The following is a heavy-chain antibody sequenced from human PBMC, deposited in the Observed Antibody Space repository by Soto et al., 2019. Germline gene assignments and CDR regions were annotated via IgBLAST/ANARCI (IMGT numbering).Heavy chain of an antibody. V-gene: IGHV4-61*01. D-gene: IGHD3-10*02. CDR1: GGSVSSGSYY. CDR2: IYYSGST. Sequence: PSETLSLTCTVSGGSVSSGSYYWSWIRQPPGKGLEWIGYIYYSGSTNYNPSLKSRVAISVDTSKNQFSLKLSTVTAADTDVYYCASGYARGYNWFDPWGQGTLVTVS. CDR3: ASGYARGYNWFDP. J-gene: IGHJ5*02.